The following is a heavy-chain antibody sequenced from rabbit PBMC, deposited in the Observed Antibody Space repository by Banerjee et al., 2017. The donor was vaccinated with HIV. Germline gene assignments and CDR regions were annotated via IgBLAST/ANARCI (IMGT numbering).Heavy chain of an antibody. V-gene: IGHV1S40*01. J-gene: IGHJ4*01. CDR3: ARGHDGYVGYGYAALYFNL. CDR1: GFSFSSSYY. CDR2: IYAGSSGST. Sequence: QSLEESGGDLVKPGASLTLTCTASGFSFSSSYYMCWVRQAPGKGLEWIACIYAGSSGSTYYASWAKGRFTISKTSSTTVTLQMTSLTAADTATYFCARGHDGYVGYGYAALYFNLWGRGTLVTVS. D-gene: IGHD6-1*01.